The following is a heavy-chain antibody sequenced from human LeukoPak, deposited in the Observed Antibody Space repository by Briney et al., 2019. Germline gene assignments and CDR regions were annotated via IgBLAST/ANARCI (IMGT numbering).Heavy chain of an antibody. CDR2: INEDESEN. J-gene: IGHJ5*02. CDR3: VRERWGSS. Sequence: PGGSLRLSCAASGFTFTGIAMTWVRQAPGKGLEWVATINEDESENYYVDSVRGRFTISRDNAKNSLSLQMDSLRAEDTAVYYCVRERWGSSWGQGTLVTVS. CDR1: GFTFTGIA. D-gene: IGHD3-16*01. V-gene: IGHV3-7*05.